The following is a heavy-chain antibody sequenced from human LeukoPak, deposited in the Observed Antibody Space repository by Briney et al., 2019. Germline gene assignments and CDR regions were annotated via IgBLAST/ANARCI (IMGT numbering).Heavy chain of an antibody. CDR3: ARRPYSSSWYRDY. D-gene: IGHD6-13*01. CDR1: GGSISSSSYY. Sequence: SETLSLTCTVSGGSISSSSYYWGWIRQPPGKGLEWIGEINHSGSTKYNPSLKSRVTISVDTSKNHFSLKLSSVTAADTAVYYCARRPYSSSWYRDYWGQGTLVTVSS. J-gene: IGHJ4*02. V-gene: IGHV4-39*02. CDR2: INHSGST.